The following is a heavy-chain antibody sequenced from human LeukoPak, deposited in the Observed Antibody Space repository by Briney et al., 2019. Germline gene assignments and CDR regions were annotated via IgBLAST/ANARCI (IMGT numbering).Heavy chain of an antibody. J-gene: IGHJ4*02. CDR2: ISYDGSNK. CDR3: ARGTLLAAPLDY. CDR1: GFTFSDFG. Sequence: GGSLRLSCAASGFTFSDFGMHWVRQAPGKGLEWVAVISYDGSNKYYADSVKGRFTISRDNSKNTLYLQMNSLRAEDTAVYYCARGTLLAAPLDYWGQGTLVTVSS. D-gene: IGHD6-13*01. V-gene: IGHV3-30*19.